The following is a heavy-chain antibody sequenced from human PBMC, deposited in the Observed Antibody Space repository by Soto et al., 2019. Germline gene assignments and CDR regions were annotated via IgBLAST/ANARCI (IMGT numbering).Heavy chain of an antibody. D-gene: IGHD6-25*01. CDR3: ASAPAGY. CDR1: GYTFMTYF. V-gene: IGHV1-3*01. CDR2: INAANGDA. Sequence: GASVKVSCKASGYTFMTYFVHWVRLAPGQTLEWMGWINAANGDAKYSQKLQGRVTITRDTSASTAYMELSSLRSEDTAVYYCASAPAGYWGQGTLVTVSS. J-gene: IGHJ4*02.